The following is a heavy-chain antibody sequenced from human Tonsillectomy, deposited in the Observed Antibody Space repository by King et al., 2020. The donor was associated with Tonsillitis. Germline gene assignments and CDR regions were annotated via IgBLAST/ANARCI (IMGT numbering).Heavy chain of an antibody. D-gene: IGHD1-26*01. J-gene: IGHJ6*03. CDR2: IYTSGSP. Sequence: QLQESGPGLVKPSQTLSLTCTVSGGSISSGSYYWSWIRQPAGKGLEWIGRIYTSGSPNYNPSLKSRVTITVDTSKNQFSLKLSSVTAADTAVYYCARDSWELLREYYYYYYMDVWGKGTTVTVSS. CDR1: GGSISSGSYY. CDR3: ARDSWELLREYYYYYYMDV. V-gene: IGHV4-61*02.